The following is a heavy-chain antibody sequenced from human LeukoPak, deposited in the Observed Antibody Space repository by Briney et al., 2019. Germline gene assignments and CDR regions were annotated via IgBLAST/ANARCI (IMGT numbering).Heavy chain of an antibody. Sequence: PSETLSLTCAVYGGSFSGYYWSWIRQPPGKGLEWIGEINHSGSTNYNPSLKSRVTISVDTSKNQFSLKLSSVTAADPAVYYCARTPMVRGVPKFDYWGQGTLVTVSS. CDR1: GGSFSGYY. CDR2: INHSGST. J-gene: IGHJ4*02. D-gene: IGHD3-10*01. CDR3: ARTPMVRGVPKFDY. V-gene: IGHV4-34*01.